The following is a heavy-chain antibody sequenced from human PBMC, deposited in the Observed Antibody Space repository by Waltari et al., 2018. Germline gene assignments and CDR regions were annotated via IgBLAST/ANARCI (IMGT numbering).Heavy chain of an antibody. CDR2: ISSSGSTL. CDR1: GFTFSSYE. D-gene: IGHD4-4*01. J-gene: IGHJ6*02. CDR3: ARPRMYSNYGPRYYYYGMDV. Sequence: EVQLVESGGGLVQPGGSLRLSCAASGFTFSSYEMNWVRQAPGKGLEWVSYISSSGSTLYYADAVKGRFTISRDNAKNSLYLQMNSLRSEDTAVYYCARPRMYSNYGPRYYYYGMDVWGQGTTVTVSS. V-gene: IGHV3-48*03.